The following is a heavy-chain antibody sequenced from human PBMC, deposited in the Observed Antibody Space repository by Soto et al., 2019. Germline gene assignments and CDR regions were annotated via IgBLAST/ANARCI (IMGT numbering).Heavy chain of an antibody. J-gene: IGHJ4*02. D-gene: IGHD5-12*01. CDR2: IIPIFGTA. CDR1: GGTFSSYA. V-gene: IGHV1-69*01. Sequence: QVQLVQSGAEVKKPGSSVKVSCKASGGTFSSYAISWVRQAPGQGLEWMGGIIPIFGTANYAQKFQGRVTITADESTRPSDMELSSLRSEDTAVYYCATAPYVGYELKYYFDYWGQGTLVTVSS. CDR3: ATAPYVGYELKYYFDY.